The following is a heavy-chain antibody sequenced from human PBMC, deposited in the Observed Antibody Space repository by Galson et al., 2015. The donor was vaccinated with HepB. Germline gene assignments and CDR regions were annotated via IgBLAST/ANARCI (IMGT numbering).Heavy chain of an antibody. CDR3: ASGGVATIGGPTFDY. Sequence: SVKVSCKASGYIFTTFGVSWVRQAPGQGLEWMGRITAYKGNTDYAQEFQDRVTMTTDTSSSTAYMELRSLRSDDTAIYYCASGGVATIGGPTFDYWGQGTLVTVSS. CDR2: ITAYKGNT. V-gene: IGHV1-18*01. J-gene: IGHJ4*02. D-gene: IGHD5-24*01. CDR1: GYIFTTFG.